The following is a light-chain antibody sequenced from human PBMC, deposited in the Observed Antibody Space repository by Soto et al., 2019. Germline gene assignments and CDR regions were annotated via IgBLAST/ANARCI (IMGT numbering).Light chain of an antibody. V-gene: IGKV3-20*01. Sequence: IVLTQTPGTLSLSPGERATLSCRASQSLNSDYVSWYQHKPGQAPRLLIYGASHRASGIPERFSGSGSGTHFTLAISRLEPEDFAVYYCQRYHTSPAYSFGQGTTVEIK. CDR1: QSLNSDY. J-gene: IGKJ2*03. CDR3: QRYHTSPAYS. CDR2: GAS.